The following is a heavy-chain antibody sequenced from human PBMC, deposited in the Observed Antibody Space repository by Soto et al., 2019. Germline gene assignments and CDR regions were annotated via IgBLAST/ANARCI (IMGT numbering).Heavy chain of an antibody. CDR1: GFSFSDYS. CDR2: MSIGGEKT. V-gene: IGHV3-23*01. J-gene: IGHJ6*02. Sequence: GGSLRLSCAASGFSFSDYSMAWVRQTPEKGLEWVSGMSIGGEKTFYIDSVKGRFIVSRDSSRDTVYFQMNRLRVEDTAVYYCAKAPPADAPAPYSSSWPYYYYYGMDVWGQGTTVTVSS. D-gene: IGHD6-13*01. CDR3: AKAPPADAPAPYSSSWPYYYYYGMDV.